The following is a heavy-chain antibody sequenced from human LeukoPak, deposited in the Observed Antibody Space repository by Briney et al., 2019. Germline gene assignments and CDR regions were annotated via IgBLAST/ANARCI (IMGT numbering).Heavy chain of an antibody. Sequence: SETLSLTCTVSGGSISSGGYSWNWFRQHPGKGLEWIGYIYYSGNTFYNPSLKSRVSMSVDTSKNQFSLRLTSVTAADTAVYYCARYCSSTSCYQLGFDPWGQGTLVTVSS. CDR3: ARYCSSTSCYQLGFDP. CDR1: GGSISSGGYS. J-gene: IGHJ5*02. V-gene: IGHV4-31*03. D-gene: IGHD2-2*01. CDR2: IYYSGNT.